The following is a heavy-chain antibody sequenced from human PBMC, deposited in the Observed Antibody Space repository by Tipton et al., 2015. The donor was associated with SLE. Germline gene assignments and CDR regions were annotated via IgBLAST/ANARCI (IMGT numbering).Heavy chain of an antibody. CDR1: DGSISSYY. V-gene: IGHV4-59*08. J-gene: IGHJ6*03. CDR3: ARVGRRSAPGWYYYYYYMDF. CDR2: IYYSGST. D-gene: IGHD6-25*01. Sequence: TLSLTCTVSDGSISSYYWSWIRQPPGKGLEWIGYIYYSGSTNYVPSLKSRVTIPVDTSKNQFSLKLSSVTAADTAVYYCARVGRRSAPGWYYYYYYMDFWGKGTTVTVSS.